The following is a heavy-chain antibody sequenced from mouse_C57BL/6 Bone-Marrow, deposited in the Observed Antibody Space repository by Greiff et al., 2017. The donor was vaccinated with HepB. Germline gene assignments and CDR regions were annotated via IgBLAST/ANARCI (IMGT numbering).Heavy chain of an antibody. V-gene: IGHV5-17*02. CDR3: ATMITTWYFDV. Sequence: EVQRVESGGGLVQPGGSRKLSCAASGFTFSSFGMHWVRQAPEKGLEWVAYISSASSTIYYADTVKGRFTISRDNPKNTLFLQMTSLRSEDTAMYYCATMITTWYFDVWGAGTTVTVSS. D-gene: IGHD2-4*01. CDR1: GFTFSSFG. CDR2: ISSASSTI. J-gene: IGHJ1*01.